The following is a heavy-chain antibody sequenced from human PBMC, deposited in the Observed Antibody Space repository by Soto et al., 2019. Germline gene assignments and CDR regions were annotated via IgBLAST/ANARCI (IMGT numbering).Heavy chain of an antibody. D-gene: IGHD6-13*01. CDR1: GGTFSSYA. V-gene: IGHV1-69*06. Sequence: GASVKGSCKDSGGTFSSYAISWGRPAPGQGLEWMGGLIPIFGTANYAQKFQGRVTITADKSTSTAYMELSSLRSEDTPLYYCARYNSSPATHCYGMEVWGQGTTVTGSS. CDR2: LIPIFGTA. CDR3: ARYNSSPATHCYGMEV. J-gene: IGHJ6*02.